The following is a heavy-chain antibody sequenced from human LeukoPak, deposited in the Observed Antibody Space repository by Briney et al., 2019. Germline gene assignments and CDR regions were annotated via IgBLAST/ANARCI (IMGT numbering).Heavy chain of an antibody. CDR3: AKDKSDSGFGYFDY. CDR2: ISYDGSNK. D-gene: IGHD1-26*01. Sequence: PGGSLRLSCAASGFTFSSYGMHWVRQAPGKGLEGVAVISYDGSNKYYADSVKGRFTISRDNAKNSLYLQMNSLRAEDMALYYCAKDKSDSGFGYFDYWGQGTLVTVSS. CDR1: GFTFSSYG. J-gene: IGHJ4*02. V-gene: IGHV3-30*18.